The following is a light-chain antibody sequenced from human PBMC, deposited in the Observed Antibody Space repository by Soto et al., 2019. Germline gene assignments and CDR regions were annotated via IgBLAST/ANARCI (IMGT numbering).Light chain of an antibody. CDR2: DAS. Sequence: EIVLTQSPATLSLSPGERATLSCRASQSVSSYLAWYQQKPGQAPRILIYDASNRANGIPARFSGGGSGTDFTLTISSLEPEDFAVYYCQQRSNWPPISFGQGTRLEIK. CDR3: QQRSNWPPIS. J-gene: IGKJ5*01. V-gene: IGKV3-11*01. CDR1: QSVSSY.